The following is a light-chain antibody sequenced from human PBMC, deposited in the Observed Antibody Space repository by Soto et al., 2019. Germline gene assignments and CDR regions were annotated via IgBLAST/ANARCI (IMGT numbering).Light chain of an antibody. V-gene: IGKV1-5*03. CDR2: KAS. CDR1: QSISPW. CDR3: QHYKTYSRA. Sequence: DIQMTQSPSTLSASVGDRVTITCRASQSISPWLAWYQQKPGKAPKLLIYKASSLASGVPSRFSGSGSGTEFTRTISSLQPDDFATYYCQHYKTYSRAFGQGTKVEIK. J-gene: IGKJ1*01.